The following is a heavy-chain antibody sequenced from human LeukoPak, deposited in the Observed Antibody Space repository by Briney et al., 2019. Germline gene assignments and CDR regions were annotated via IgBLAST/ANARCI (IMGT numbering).Heavy chain of an antibody. J-gene: IGHJ3*02. CDR3: ARMEYYYDSSGYYYAGAFDI. CDR2: ISAYNGNT. CDR1: GGTFSSYG. D-gene: IGHD3-22*01. V-gene: IGHV1-18*01. Sequence: GASVTVSCKASGGTFSSYGISWVRQAPGQGLEWMGWISAYNGNTNYAQKLQGRVTMTTDTSTSTAYMELRSLRSDDTAVYYCARMEYYYDSSGYYYAGAFDIWGQGTMVTVSS.